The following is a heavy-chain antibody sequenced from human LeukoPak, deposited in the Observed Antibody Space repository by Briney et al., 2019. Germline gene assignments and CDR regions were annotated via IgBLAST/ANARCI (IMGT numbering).Heavy chain of an antibody. CDR3: AKGAHVVVPXXXLFDN. J-gene: IGHJ4*02. V-gene: IGHV3-23*01. CDR2: ISGSGGST. CDR1: GFTFSSYA. Sequence: GGSLRLSCAASGFTFSSYAMSWIRQAPGKGLEWVSTISGSGGSTYYADSVKGRFAISRDNSKNTLYLQMNSLRAEDTAVYYCAKGAHVVVPXXXLFDNWGQGTLVAVSS. D-gene: IGHD2-2*01.